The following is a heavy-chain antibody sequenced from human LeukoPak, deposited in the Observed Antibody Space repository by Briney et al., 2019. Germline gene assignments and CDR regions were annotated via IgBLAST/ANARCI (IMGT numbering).Heavy chain of an antibody. J-gene: IGHJ6*03. CDR3: ARSSGGYEANYYYYYMDV. V-gene: IGHV4-39*07. D-gene: IGHD5-12*01. CDR1: GGSISSSSYY. CDR2: INHSGST. Sequence: SETLSLTCTVSGGSISSSSYYWSWIRQPPGKGLEWIGEINHSGSTNYNPSLKSRVTISVDTSKNQFSLKLSSVTAADTAVYFCARSSGGYEANYYYYYMDVWGKGTTVTISS.